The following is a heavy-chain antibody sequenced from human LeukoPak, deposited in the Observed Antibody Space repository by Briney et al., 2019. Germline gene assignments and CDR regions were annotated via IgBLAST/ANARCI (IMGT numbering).Heavy chain of an antibody. V-gene: IGHV1-69*04. Sequence: ASVKVSCKASGGSFNSYVITWVRQAPGQGLEWMGRIIPILNVANFAQKFQGRVTITADKSTNTAHMELSSLRSEDTAVYYCATDLRIRLHSSSWTRNFDYWGQGTLVTVSS. CDR3: ATDLRIRLHSSSWTRNFDY. D-gene: IGHD6-13*01. J-gene: IGHJ4*02. CDR1: GGSFNSYV. CDR2: IIPILNVA.